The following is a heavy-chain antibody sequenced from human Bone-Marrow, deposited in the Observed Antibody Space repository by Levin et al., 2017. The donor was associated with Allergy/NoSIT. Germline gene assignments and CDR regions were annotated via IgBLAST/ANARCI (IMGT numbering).Heavy chain of an antibody. CDR1: GGSFSGYY. CDR3: ATTGGYCSGCSCYRSRGWFDP. CDR2: INHSGST. D-gene: IGHD2-15*01. Sequence: SQTLSLTCAVYGGSFSGYYWSWIRQPPGKGLEWIGEINHSGSTNYNPSLKSRVTISVDTSKNQFSLKLRSVTAADTAVYYRATTGGYCSGCSCYRSRGWFDPWGQGTLVTVSS. V-gene: IGHV4-34*01. J-gene: IGHJ5*02.